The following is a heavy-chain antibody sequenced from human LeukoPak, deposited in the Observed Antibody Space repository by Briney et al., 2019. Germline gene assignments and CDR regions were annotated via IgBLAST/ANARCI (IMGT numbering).Heavy chain of an antibody. CDR1: GGSISSYY. V-gene: IGHV4-59*08. J-gene: IGHJ4*02. Sequence: SETLSLTCTVSGGSISSYYWSWIRQPPGKGLEWIGYSYYSGSTNYKPSLKSRVTISVDTSKNQFSLTLSSVTAADTIVYYCARHSTTWTPFDYWGQGTLVTVSS. CDR2: SYYSGST. D-gene: IGHD2/OR15-2a*01. CDR3: ARHSTTWTPFDY.